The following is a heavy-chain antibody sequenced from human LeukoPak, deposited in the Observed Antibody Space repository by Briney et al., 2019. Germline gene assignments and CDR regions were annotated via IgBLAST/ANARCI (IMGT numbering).Heavy chain of an antibody. CDR1: GFTVSNNY. V-gene: IGHV3-53*01. CDR2: IHSGGST. D-gene: IGHD1-26*01. J-gene: IGHJ3*02. CDR3: ARDWEYDAFDT. Sequence: PGGSLRLSCAASGFTVSNNYMSWVRQAPGKGLEWVSTIHSGGSTHFADSVKGRFTISRDNSKNTLYLQMNSLRAEDTAVYYCARDWEYDAFDTWGQGTMVTVSS.